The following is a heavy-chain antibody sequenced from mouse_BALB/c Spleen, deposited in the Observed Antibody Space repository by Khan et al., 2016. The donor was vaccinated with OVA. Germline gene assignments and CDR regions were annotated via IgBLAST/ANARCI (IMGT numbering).Heavy chain of an antibody. V-gene: IGHV2-6-1*01. CDR2: IWSDGST. CDR3: ARQPYYHYNIMDY. Sequence: QVQLKESGPGLAVPSQSLSITCTISGFSLTNSGVHWVRQPPGKGLEWLVVIWSDGSTTYNSALKSRLTITKDNSQSQVFLKMNSLQTDDTAIYFCARQPYYHYNIMDYWGQGTSVTVSS. J-gene: IGHJ4*01. D-gene: IGHD2-10*01. CDR1: GFSLTNSG.